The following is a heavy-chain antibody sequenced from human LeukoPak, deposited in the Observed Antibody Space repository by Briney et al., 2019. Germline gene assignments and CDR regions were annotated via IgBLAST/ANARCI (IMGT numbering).Heavy chain of an antibody. Sequence: ASVKVSCKASGGTFSSYAISWVRQAPGQGLEWMGWMNPNSGNTGYAQKFQGRVTMTRDTSISTAYMELSSLRSEDAAVYYCARAEGATPNDYWGQGTLVTVSS. V-gene: IGHV1-8*02. CDR2: MNPNSGNT. D-gene: IGHD1-26*01. CDR1: GGTFSSYA. J-gene: IGHJ4*02. CDR3: ARAEGATPNDY.